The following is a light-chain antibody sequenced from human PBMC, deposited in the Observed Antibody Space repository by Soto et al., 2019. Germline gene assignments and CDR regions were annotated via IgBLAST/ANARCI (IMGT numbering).Light chain of an antibody. CDR3: LLYLGGGIWV. Sequence: QTVVTQEPSFSVSPGGTVTLTCGLSSGPVFTSSYPNGYQQTPGQAPRTLIFNTNTRSSGVPDRFSASILGDKAALTITGAQADDDSYYYCLLYLGGGIWVFGGGTKLTVL. CDR1: SGPVFTSSY. J-gene: IGLJ3*02. V-gene: IGLV8-61*01. CDR2: NTN.